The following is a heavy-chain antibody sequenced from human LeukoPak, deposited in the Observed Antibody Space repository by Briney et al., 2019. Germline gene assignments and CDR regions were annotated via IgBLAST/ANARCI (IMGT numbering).Heavy chain of an antibody. CDR1: GFTFSTYS. J-gene: IGHJ4*02. Sequence: GGSLRLSCAASGFTFSTYSMNWVRQAPGKGLEWVSYISSSGSTIYYADSVKGRFTISRDNAKNSLYLQMNSLRAEDTAVYYCARVSLLDDGGLGDYWGQGTLVTVSS. D-gene: IGHD4-23*01. V-gene: IGHV3-48*01. CDR3: ARVSLLDDGGLGDY. CDR2: ISSSGSTI.